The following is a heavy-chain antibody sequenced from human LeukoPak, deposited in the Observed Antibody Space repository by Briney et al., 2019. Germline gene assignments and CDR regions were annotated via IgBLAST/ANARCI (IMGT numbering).Heavy chain of an antibody. CDR3: ARANHQWLQGLFGY. CDR1: GGTFSSYA. CDR2: INPNSGGT. V-gene: IGHV1-2*02. D-gene: IGHD5-12*01. Sequence: ASVKVSCKASGGTFSSYAISWVRQAPGQGLEWMGWINPNSGGTNYAQKFQGRVTMTRDTSISTAYMELSRLRSDDTAVYYCARANHQWLQGLFGYWGQGTLVTVSS. J-gene: IGHJ4*02.